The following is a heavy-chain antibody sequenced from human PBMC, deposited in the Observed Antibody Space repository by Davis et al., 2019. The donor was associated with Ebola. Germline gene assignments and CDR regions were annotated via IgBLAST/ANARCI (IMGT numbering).Heavy chain of an antibody. CDR1: RYRFTTYG. Sequence: SVKVSCMASRYRFTTYGMHRVRQAPGQGLEWMGWINTNTGNPTYAKGFTGRFVFSLDTSVNMAYLLINSLKTEDAAVYYCATLPDIWGQGTMVTVSS. J-gene: IGHJ3*02. CDR3: ATLPDI. CDR2: INTNTGNP. V-gene: IGHV7-4-1*04.